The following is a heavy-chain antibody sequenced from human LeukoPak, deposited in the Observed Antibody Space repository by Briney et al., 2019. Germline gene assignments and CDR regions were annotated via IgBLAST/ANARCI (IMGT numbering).Heavy chain of an antibody. J-gene: IGHJ4*02. Sequence: SETLSLTCAVYGGSFSGYYWTYIRQPPGKGPEWIGEINHSGSTNYNPSLKSRVTISVDTSKNEFSLRLNSVTAADTAVYYCARHPGGYSGYDPKDFDYWGQGTLVTVSS. V-gene: IGHV4-34*01. CDR2: INHSGST. CDR1: GGSFSGYY. CDR3: ARHPGGYSGYDPKDFDY. D-gene: IGHD5-12*01.